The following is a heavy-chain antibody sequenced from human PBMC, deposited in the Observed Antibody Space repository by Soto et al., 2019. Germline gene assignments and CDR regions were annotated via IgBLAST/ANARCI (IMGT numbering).Heavy chain of an antibody. CDR1: GGSISSSSYY. V-gene: IGHV4-39*01. D-gene: IGHD6-13*01. J-gene: IGHJ5*02. CDR2: IYYSGST. CDR3: ARPLVSSSWYGGNWFDP. Sequence: QLQLQESGPGLVKASETLSLTCTVSGGSISSSSYYWGWIRQPPGKGLEWIGSIYYSGSTYYNPSLKSRVTISVDTSKNQFSLKLSYVTAADTAVYYCARPLVSSSWYGGNWFDPWGQGTLVTVSS.